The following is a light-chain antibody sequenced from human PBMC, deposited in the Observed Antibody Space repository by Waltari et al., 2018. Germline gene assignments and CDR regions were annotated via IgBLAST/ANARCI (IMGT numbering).Light chain of an antibody. V-gene: IGLV2-14*03. CDR3: SSFTTSSTLVV. CDR2: AVS. Sequence: QSALTQPASVSGSPGQSITISCTGTSSHIGDYNYSSWYQQYPGRAPQLIISAVSLRPSGVSDRFSGSKSGNTASLTISALQADDEADYYCSSFTTSSTLVVFGGGTKLTVL. CDR1: SSHIGDYNY. J-gene: IGLJ2*01.